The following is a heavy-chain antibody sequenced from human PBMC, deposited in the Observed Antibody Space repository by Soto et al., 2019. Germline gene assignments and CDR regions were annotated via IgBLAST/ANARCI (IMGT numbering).Heavy chain of an antibody. D-gene: IGHD5-12*01. CDR2: INPNTRGT. Sequence: ASVKVSCKASGYIFTGYYIHWVRQAPGQGLEWMGWINPNTRGTHSAQRFQGRVTMTRDTSTSTAYMELSSLRSDDSAVYYCARDRYSGYNSQFDYWGQGTLVTVSS. CDR1: GYIFTGYY. J-gene: IGHJ4*02. CDR3: ARDRYSGYNSQFDY. V-gene: IGHV1-2*02.